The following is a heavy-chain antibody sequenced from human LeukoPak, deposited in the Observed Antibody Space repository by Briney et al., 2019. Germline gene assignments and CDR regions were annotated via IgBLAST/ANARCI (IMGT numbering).Heavy chain of an antibody. V-gene: IGHV4-4*02. CDR3: AGSRNYGGNGSDY. Sequence: SETLSLTCAVSGGSISSSNWWSWVLQPPGKGLEWIVEIYHSGSTNYNPSLKSRVTISVDKSKNQFSLKLSSVTAADTAVYYCAGSRNYGGNGSDYWGQGTLVTVSS. CDR2: IYHSGST. CDR1: GGSISSSNW. J-gene: IGHJ4*02. D-gene: IGHD4-23*01.